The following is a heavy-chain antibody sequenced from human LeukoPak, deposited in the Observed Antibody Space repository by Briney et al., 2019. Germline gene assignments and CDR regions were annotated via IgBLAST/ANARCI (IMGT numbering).Heavy chain of an antibody. V-gene: IGHV3-21*04. CDR3: AKRLSFGVAIGDFDY. Sequence: GGSLRLSRAASGFTFSSYSMNWVRQAPGKGLEWVSSISSSSSYIYYADSVKGRFTISRDNAKNSLYLQMNSLRAEDTATYFCAKRLSFGVAIGDFDYWGQGTLVTVSS. J-gene: IGHJ4*02. D-gene: IGHD3-3*01. CDR2: ISSSSSYI. CDR1: GFTFSSYS.